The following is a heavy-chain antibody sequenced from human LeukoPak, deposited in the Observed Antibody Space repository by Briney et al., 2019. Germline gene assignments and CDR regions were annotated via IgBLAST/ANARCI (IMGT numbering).Heavy chain of an antibody. V-gene: IGHV3-9*01. D-gene: IGHD3-10*01. CDR3: AKGANYGSPNRYYFDY. Sequence: GGSLRLSCAASGFTFDDYAMHWVPQAPGKGLEWVSGISWNSGSIVYADSVRGRFTISRDNAKNSLYLQINSLRAEDTALYYCAKGANYGSPNRYYFDYWGQGTLVTVSS. J-gene: IGHJ4*02. CDR2: ISWNSGSI. CDR1: GFTFDDYA.